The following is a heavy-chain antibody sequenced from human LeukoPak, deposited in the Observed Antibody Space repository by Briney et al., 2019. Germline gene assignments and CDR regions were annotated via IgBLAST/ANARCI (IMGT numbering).Heavy chain of an antibody. Sequence: GSSVTVSCKASGYTFTSYGISWVRQAPGQGLEWMGWISAYNGNTNYAQKLQGRVTMTTDTSTSTAYMELRSLRSDDTAVYYCARVSSHHWFDPWGQGTLVTVAS. CDR1: GYTFTSYG. V-gene: IGHV1-18*01. CDR3: ARVSSHHWFDP. J-gene: IGHJ5*02. CDR2: ISAYNGNT.